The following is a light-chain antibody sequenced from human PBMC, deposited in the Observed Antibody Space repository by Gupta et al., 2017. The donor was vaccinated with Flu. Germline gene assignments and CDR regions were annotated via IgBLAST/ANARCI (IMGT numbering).Light chain of an antibody. CDR2: GNN. V-gene: IGLV1-40*01. Sequence: SVLTQPPSVSGAPGQRVTISCTWKTSNIGAGYYVNWYQHLPGPAPRLLIYGNNDRPSGVPDRFSASKCGISASLAITGLQTEDEADFYCQSEDSKVTAYVFGPGTKFTVL. CDR3: QSEDSKVTAYV. CDR1: TSNIGAGYY. J-gene: IGLJ1*01.